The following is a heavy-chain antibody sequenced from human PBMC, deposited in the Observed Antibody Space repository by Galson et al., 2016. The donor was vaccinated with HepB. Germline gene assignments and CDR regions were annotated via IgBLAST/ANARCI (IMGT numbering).Heavy chain of an antibody. Sequence: SLRLSCAVSGLTFKDAWMSWVRQAPGKGLEWVGRIKSKSDGETTDYAVPVQGRFTISRDDSENTLYLRINSLKTEDTAMYYCTTERRRHLFNWFDSWGQGTLVTVSS. CDR3: TTERRRHLFNWFDS. CDR2: IKSKSDGETT. CDR1: GLTFKDAW. J-gene: IGHJ5*01. V-gene: IGHV3-15*01.